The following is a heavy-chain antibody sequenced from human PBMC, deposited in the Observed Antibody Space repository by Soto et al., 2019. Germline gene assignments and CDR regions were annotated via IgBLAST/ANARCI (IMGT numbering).Heavy chain of an antibody. V-gene: IGHV1-8*01. CDR3: ERQVAFYFCGYMDV. CDR2: MNPNSGNT. CDR1: GYTFTSYD. D-gene: IGHD1-26*01. J-gene: IGHJ6*03. Sequence: QVQLVQSGAEVKKPGASVKVSCKASGYTFTSYDINWVRQATGQGLEWMGWMNPNSGNTGYAQKCQGRVTMDRYTSIRTAYMGLSSLRSEDTAVYYCERQVAFYFCGYMDVWGKGTTVTVSS.